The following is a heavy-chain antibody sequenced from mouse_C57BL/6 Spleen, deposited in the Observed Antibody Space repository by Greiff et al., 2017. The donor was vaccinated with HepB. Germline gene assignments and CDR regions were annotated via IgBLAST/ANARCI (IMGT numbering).Heavy chain of an antibody. CDR1: GYTFTSYG. CDR3: ARSGDGYYEVAY. D-gene: IGHD2-3*01. Sequence: QVQLQQSGAELARPGASVKLSCKASGYTFTSYGISWVKQRTGQGLEWIGEIYPRSGNTYYNEKFKGKATLTADKSSSTAYMELRSLTSEDSAVYFCARSGDGYYEVAYWGQGTLVTVSA. J-gene: IGHJ3*01. CDR2: IYPRSGNT. V-gene: IGHV1-81*01.